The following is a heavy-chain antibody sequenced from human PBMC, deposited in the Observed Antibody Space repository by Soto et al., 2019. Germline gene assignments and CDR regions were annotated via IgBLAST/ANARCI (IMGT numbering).Heavy chain of an antibody. Sequence: ASVKVSCKASGYTFTTYDISWVRQAPGQGLEWMGRISTYNGNTNYPQSLQGRLTMTTDTSTTTAYTELSSLRSEDTAVYYCASQADPNYYDSSGEFLPPDYYYYGMDVWGQGTTVTVSS. CDR1: GYTFTTYD. D-gene: IGHD3-22*01. CDR3: ASQADPNYYDSSGEFLPPDYYYYGMDV. CDR2: ISTYNGNT. J-gene: IGHJ6*02. V-gene: IGHV1-18*01.